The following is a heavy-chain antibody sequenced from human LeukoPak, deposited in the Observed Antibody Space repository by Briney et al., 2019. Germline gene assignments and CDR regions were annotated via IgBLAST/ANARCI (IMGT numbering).Heavy chain of an antibody. CDR3: ASLSVVTAIRGEYFQH. D-gene: IGHD2-21*02. CDR2: ITPIFGTA. V-gene: IGHV1-69*05. Sequence: SVKVSCKASGGTFISYAISWVRQAPGQGLEWMGRITPIFGTANYAQKFQGGVTITTDESTSTAYMELSSLRSEDTAVYYCASLSVVTAIRGEYFQHWGQGTLVTVSS. J-gene: IGHJ1*01. CDR1: GGTFISYA.